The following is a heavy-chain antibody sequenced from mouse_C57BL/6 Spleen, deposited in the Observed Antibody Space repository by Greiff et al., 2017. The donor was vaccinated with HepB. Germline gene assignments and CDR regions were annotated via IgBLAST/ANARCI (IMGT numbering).Heavy chain of an antibody. CDR1: GYTFTSYW. D-gene: IGHD1-1*01. CDR2: IHPNSGST. CDR3: ARVYYGSFYYYAMDY. V-gene: IGHV1-64*01. Sequence: VQLQQSGAELVKPGASVKLSCKASGYTFTSYWMHWVKQRPGQGLEWIGMIHPNSGSTNYNETFKSKATLTVDKSSSTAYMQLSSLTSEDSAVYYCARVYYGSFYYYAMDYWGQGTSVTVSS. J-gene: IGHJ4*01.